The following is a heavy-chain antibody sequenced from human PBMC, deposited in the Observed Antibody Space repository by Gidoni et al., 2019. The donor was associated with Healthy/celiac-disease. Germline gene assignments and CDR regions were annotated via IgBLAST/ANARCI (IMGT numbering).Heavy chain of an antibody. CDR3: ARHDYGDYEPGIDY. CDR1: GGSISSSSYS. Sequence: QLQLQESGPGLVTPSATLSLTCTVSGGSISSSSYSGGWIRQPPGKGLEWIGSIYYRGSTYYNPSLKSRVTISVDTSKNQFSLKLSSVTAADTAVYYCARHDYGDYEPGIDYWGQGTLVTVSS. D-gene: IGHD4-17*01. V-gene: IGHV4-39*01. CDR2: IYYRGST. J-gene: IGHJ4*02.